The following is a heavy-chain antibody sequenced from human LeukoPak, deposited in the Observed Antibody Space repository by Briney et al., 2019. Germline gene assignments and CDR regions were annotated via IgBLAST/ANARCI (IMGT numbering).Heavy chain of an antibody. CDR1: GGSISSSNW. CDR2: IYHSGST. D-gene: IGHD5-18*01. V-gene: IGHV4-4*02. CDR3: ARDSRGYSYGLGFDY. Sequence: PSGTLSLTCAVSGGSISSSNWWSWVRQPPGKGLEWIGEIYHSGSTNYNPSLKSRVTISVDKSKNQFSLKLSSVTAADTAVYYCARDSRGYSYGLGFDYWGQGTLVTVSS. J-gene: IGHJ4*02.